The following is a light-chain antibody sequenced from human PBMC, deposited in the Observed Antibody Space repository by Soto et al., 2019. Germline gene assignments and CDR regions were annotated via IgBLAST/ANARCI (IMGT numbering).Light chain of an antibody. Sequence: EIVMTQSPATLSVSPGERATLSCRASQNVRSNLAWYQQKPGQAPRLLIYGASTRATGIPDRFSGSGSGTDFTLTISRLEPEDFAVYYCQQYGSSPRTFGQGTKVDI. CDR2: GAS. J-gene: IGKJ1*01. CDR1: QNVRSN. CDR3: QQYGSSPRT. V-gene: IGKV3-20*01.